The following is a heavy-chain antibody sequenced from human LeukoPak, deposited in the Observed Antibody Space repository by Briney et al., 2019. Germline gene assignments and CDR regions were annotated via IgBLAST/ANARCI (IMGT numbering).Heavy chain of an antibody. Sequence: PGGSLRLSCAASGFTFSSYGMHWVRQAPGKGLEWVAVISYDGSNKYYADSVKGRFTISRDNSKNTLYLQMNSLRAEDTAVYYCAREQTSSSWPRYFDYWGQGTLVTVSS. V-gene: IGHV3-30*03. CDR2: ISYDGSNK. CDR3: AREQTSSSWPRYFDY. D-gene: IGHD6-13*01. CDR1: GFTFSSYG. J-gene: IGHJ4*02.